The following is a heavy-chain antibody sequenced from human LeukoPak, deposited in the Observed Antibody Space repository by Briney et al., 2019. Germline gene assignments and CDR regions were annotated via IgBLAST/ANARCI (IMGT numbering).Heavy chain of an antibody. J-gene: IGHJ4*02. CDR2: IKQDGSEK. CDR3: ARDLGPVDSTGFDY. V-gene: IGHV3-7*01. Sequence: PGGSLRLSCAASGFTFSSYWMSWARQAPGKGLEWVANIKQDGSEKYYVDSVKGRFTISRDNAKNSLYLQMNSLRAEDTAVYYCARDLGPVDSTGFDYWGQGTLVTVSS. CDR1: GFTFSSYW. D-gene: IGHD3-22*01.